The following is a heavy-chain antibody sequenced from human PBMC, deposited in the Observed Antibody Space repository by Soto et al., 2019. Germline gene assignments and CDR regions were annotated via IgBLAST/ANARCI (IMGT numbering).Heavy chain of an antibody. CDR2: INPNSGGT. Sequence: ASVKVSCKTSVYTFTGYYMHWVRQAPGQGLEWMGWINPNSGGTNYAQKFQGRVTMTRDTSISTAYMELSRLRSDDTAVYYCARVAAAGTVDYWGQGPLVTVSS. V-gene: IGHV1-2*02. J-gene: IGHJ4*02. D-gene: IGHD6-13*01. CDR3: ARVAAAGTVDY. CDR1: VYTFTGYY.